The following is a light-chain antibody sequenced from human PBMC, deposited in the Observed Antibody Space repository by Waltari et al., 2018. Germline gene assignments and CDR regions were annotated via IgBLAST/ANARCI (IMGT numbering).Light chain of an antibody. CDR1: QDISNQ. Sequence: CQASQDISNQLNWYQQKPGNTPKLLIYDASTLETGVPSRFSGSGSGTDFTFTITSLQPEDIATYYCQQYDNLPSITFGQGTRLDIK. CDR2: DAS. CDR3: QQYDNLPSIT. V-gene: IGKV1-33*01. J-gene: IGKJ5*01.